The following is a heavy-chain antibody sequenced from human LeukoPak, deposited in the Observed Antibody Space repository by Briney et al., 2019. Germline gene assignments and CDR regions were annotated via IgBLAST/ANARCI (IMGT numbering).Heavy chain of an antibody. CDR3: ARFKPGLYYFDY. CDR1: GFTFSSYA. CDR2: IYSGGST. J-gene: IGHJ4*02. Sequence: GGSLRLSCAASGFTFSSYAMSWVRQAPGEGLEWVSVIYSGGSTYYADSVKGRFTISRDNSKNTLYLQMNSLRAEDTAVYYCARFKPGLYYFDYWGQGTLVTVSS. V-gene: IGHV3-53*01.